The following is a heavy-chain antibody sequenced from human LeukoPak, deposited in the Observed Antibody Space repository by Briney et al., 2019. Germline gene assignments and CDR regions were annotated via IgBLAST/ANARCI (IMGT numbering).Heavy chain of an antibody. CDR1: EDSVSSNSAA. D-gene: IGHD6-19*01. CDR2: TYYRSKWYN. V-gene: IGHV6-1*01. Sequence: SQTLSLTCAISEDSVSSNSAAWNWIRQSPSRGLEWLGRTYYRSKWYNDYAVSVKSRITINPDTSKNQFSLQLNSVTPEDTAVYYCARDLSSGQWLVRSRGTFDYWGQGTLVTVSS. CDR3: ARDLSSGQWLVRSRGTFDY. J-gene: IGHJ4*02.